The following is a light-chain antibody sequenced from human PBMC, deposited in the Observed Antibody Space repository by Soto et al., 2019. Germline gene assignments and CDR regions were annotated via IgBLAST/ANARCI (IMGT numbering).Light chain of an antibody. V-gene: IGKV3-20*01. Sequence: EIVLTQSPGTLSLSPGERATLSCRASQSVSSYYLAWYQQRPGQAPRLLIHGASSRATGIPDRFRGSGSGTDFTLTISTLEPEDFAVYYCQQYGTSRPWTFGQGTRVEIK. J-gene: IGKJ1*01. CDR1: QSVSSYY. CDR2: GAS. CDR3: QQYGTSRPWT.